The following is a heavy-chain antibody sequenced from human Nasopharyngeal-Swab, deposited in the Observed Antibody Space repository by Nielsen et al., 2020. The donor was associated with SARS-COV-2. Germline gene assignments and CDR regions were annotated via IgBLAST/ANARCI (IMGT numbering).Heavy chain of an antibody. J-gene: IGHJ3*02. CDR3: AKSLKALVAAWKDAFDI. V-gene: IGHV3-23*01. D-gene: IGHD2-15*01. CDR1: GFTFSSYA. Sequence: GGSLRLSCAASGFTFSSYAMSWVRQAPGKGLEWVSAISGNGGSTYYADSVKGRFTISRDNSKNTLYLQMNSLRAEDTAVYYCAKSLKALVAAWKDAFDIWGQGTMVTVSS. CDR2: ISGNGGST.